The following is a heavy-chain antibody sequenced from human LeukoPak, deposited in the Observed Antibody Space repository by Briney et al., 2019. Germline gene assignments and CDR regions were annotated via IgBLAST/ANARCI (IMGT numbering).Heavy chain of an antibody. J-gene: IGHJ4*02. CDR2: ISNNGGSP. CDR3: ARGQCSSPSCRYFDY. D-gene: IGHD2-2*01. Sequence: GGSLRLSCSVSGFSFSTYAMHWVRQAPGKGLEYVSGISNNGGSPFYADSVKGRFTMSRDNSKNTLSLQMSSLRAEDTAVYYCARGQCSSPSCRYFDYWGQGTLVTVSS. CDR1: GFSFSTYA. V-gene: IGHV3-64D*06.